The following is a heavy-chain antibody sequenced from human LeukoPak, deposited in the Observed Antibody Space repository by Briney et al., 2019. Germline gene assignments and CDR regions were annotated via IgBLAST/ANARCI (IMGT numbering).Heavy chain of an antibody. D-gene: IGHD3-3*01. V-gene: IGHV4-34*01. Sequence: KPSETLSLTCAVYGGSFSGYYWSWIRQPPGKGLEWIGEINHSGSTNYNPSLKSRVTISVDTSKNQFSLKLSSVTAADTAVYYCARRLGFPYYDFWRGPGPGGRFDYWGQGTLVTVSS. CDR2: INHSGST. J-gene: IGHJ4*02. CDR3: ARRLGFPYYDFWRGPGPGGRFDY. CDR1: GGSFSGYY.